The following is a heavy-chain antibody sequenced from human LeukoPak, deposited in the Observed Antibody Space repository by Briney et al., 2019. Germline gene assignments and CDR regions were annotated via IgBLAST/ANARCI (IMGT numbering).Heavy chain of an antibody. J-gene: IGHJ4*02. CDR1: GFTFNDAW. CDR3: TTGNWGPH. V-gene: IGHV3-15*07. CDR2: IKRKTDGGTT. Sequence: GGSLRLSCAASGFTFNDAWMNWARQAPGKGLEWVGRIKRKTDGGTTDYAAPVKGRFTISRDDSKNTLYLQMNSLKTEDTAVYYCTTGNWGPHWGQGTLVTVSS. D-gene: IGHD7-27*01.